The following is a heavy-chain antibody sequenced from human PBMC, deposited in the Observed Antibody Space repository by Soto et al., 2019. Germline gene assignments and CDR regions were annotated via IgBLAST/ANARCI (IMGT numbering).Heavy chain of an antibody. CDR3: ARVRMVRGVMIENWFDP. V-gene: IGHV4-31*03. J-gene: IGHJ5*02. CDR1: GGSISSGGYY. Sequence: QVQLQESGPGLVKPSQTLSLTCTVSGGSISSGGYYWSWIRQHPGKGLEWIGYIYYSGSTYYNPSLKSRVTISVDTSKNQFSLKLSSVTAADTAVYYCARVRMVRGVMIENWFDPWGQGTLVTVSS. D-gene: IGHD3-10*01. CDR2: IYYSGST.